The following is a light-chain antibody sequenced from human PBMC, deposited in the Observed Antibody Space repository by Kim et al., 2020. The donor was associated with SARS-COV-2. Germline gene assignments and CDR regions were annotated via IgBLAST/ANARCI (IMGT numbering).Light chain of an antibody. CDR3: QSYDSSNQV. CDR2: EDN. Sequence: TVTIPRTGSSGSLASDYVQWYQQRPSSAPTTVIYEDNQRPSGVPDRFSGSIDSSSNSASLTISGLKTEDEADYYCQSYDSSNQVFGGGTQLTVL. J-gene: IGLJ3*02. CDR1: SGSLASDY. V-gene: IGLV6-57*02.